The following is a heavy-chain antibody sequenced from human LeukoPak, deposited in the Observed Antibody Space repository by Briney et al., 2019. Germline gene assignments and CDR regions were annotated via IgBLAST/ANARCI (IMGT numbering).Heavy chain of an antibody. D-gene: IGHD5-24*01. Sequence: SQTLSLTCAISGDSVSSNNAAWNWIRQSPSRGLEWLGRTYYRSKWYNDYAVSVKSRIIINPDTSKNQFSLQLNSVTPEDTAVYYCARDSITGRRGGRGYNWFDPWGQGTLVTVSS. CDR2: TYYRSKWYN. CDR3: ARDSITGRRGGRGYNWFDP. V-gene: IGHV6-1*01. CDR1: GDSVSSNNAA. J-gene: IGHJ5*02.